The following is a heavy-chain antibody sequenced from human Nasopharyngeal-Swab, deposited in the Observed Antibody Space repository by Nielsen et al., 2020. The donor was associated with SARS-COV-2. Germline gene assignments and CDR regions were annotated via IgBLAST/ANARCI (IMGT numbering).Heavy chain of an antibody. Sequence: GESLKISCAASGFTFSDYYMSWIRQAPGKGLEWVANINQDGSEIYYVDSVKGRFPISRDNAKNSLYLQMNSLRAEDTAVYYCARDPGYHYGSGRIYYFDYWGQGTLVTVSS. D-gene: IGHD3-10*01. J-gene: IGHJ4*02. V-gene: IGHV3-7*01. CDR3: ARDPGYHYGSGRIYYFDY. CDR1: GFTFSDYY. CDR2: INQDGSEI.